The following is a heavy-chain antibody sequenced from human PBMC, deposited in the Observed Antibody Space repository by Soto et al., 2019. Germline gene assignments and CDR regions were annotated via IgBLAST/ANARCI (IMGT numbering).Heavy chain of an antibody. CDR2: ISDSGGST. V-gene: IGHV3-23*01. CDR3: AKLHAMGYCTSTSCYGPFDY. J-gene: IGHJ4*02. Sequence: GSSLRLSCAASGSTFSTYAMSWVRQSPGRGLEWVSGISDSGGSTYYADSVKGRFTISRDNSKNTLYLQMTSVRAEDTAVYYCAKLHAMGYCTSTSCYGPFDYWGQGT. D-gene: IGHD2-2*01. CDR1: GSTFSTYA.